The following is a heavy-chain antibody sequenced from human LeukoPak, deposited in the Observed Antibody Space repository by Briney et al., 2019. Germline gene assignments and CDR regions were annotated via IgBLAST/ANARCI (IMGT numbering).Heavy chain of an antibody. CDR1: GYPFTSYG. D-gene: IGHD6-6*01. CDR2: ISAYNGNT. CDR3: ARLYSSSAPPLYYFDY. J-gene: IGHJ4*02. V-gene: IGHV1-18*01. Sequence: ASVKVSCKASGYPFTSYGISWVRQAPGQGLEWMGWISAYNGNTNYAQKLQGRVTMTTDTSTSTAYMELRSLRSDDTAVYYCARLYSSSAPPLYYFDYWGQGTLVTVSS.